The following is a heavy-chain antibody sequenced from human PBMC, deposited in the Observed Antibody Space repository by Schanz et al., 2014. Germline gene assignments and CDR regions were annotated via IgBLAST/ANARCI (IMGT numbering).Heavy chain of an antibody. CDR1: GYTFNNHG. V-gene: IGHV1-69*04. Sequence: QVQLVQSGGEVKKPGASATVSCKASGYTFNNHGISWVRQAPGQGLEWMGRIIPILGIANYAQNFQGRVTITADKSTSTAYMELTSLRSEDTAVYYCAGTYCSSTSCYTGYYYMDVWGKGTTVTVSS. CDR2: IIPILGIA. J-gene: IGHJ6*03. CDR3: AGTYCSSTSCYTGYYYMDV. D-gene: IGHD2-2*02.